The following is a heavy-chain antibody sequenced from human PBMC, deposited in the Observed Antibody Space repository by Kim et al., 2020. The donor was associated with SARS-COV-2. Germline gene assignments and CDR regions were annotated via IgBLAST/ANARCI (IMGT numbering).Heavy chain of an antibody. Sequence: ASVKVSCKASGYTFNNFAINWVRQAPGQGLEWMGWINADTGSATYAQGFTGRFVFSLDTSVSTAYLQISSLEAEDTALYYCARVVWGGYRYLDFWGQGTL. CDR2: INADTGSA. V-gene: IGHV7-4-1*02. D-gene: IGHD3-16*02. CDR3: ARVVWGGYRYLDF. J-gene: IGHJ4*02. CDR1: GYTFNNFA.